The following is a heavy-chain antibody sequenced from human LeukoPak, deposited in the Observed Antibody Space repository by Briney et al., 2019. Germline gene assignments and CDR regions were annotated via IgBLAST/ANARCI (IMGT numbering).Heavy chain of an antibody. Sequence: PGGSLRLSCAASGFAFRDHWMTWVRQSPGKGLEWVANINQDGRQLYYLDSVKGRFSISRDNAGNSLNLQMNSLRAEDSAVYYCTRGGSRSSLCWNYWGLGTLVTVSS. V-gene: IGHV3-7*01. J-gene: IGHJ4*02. CDR3: TRGGSRSSLCWNY. CDR1: GFAFRDHW. D-gene: IGHD6-6*01. CDR2: INQDGRQL.